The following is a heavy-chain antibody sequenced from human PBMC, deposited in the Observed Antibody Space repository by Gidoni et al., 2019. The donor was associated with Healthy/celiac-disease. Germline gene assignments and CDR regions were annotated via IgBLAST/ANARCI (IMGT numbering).Heavy chain of an antibody. CDR3: ATPRTPMYSSSLSYYYGMDV. CDR1: GFTFSSYA. D-gene: IGHD6-13*01. J-gene: IGHJ6*02. Sequence: QVLLVECGGGVGQPGRSRRLPCPASGFTFSSYAMHWVRQAPGKGREWVAVISYDGRNKYYADSVKGRFTISRDNSKNTLYLQMHSLRAEDTAVYYCATPRTPMYSSSLSYYYGMDVWGQGTTVTVSS. CDR2: ISYDGRNK. V-gene: IGHV3-30*04.